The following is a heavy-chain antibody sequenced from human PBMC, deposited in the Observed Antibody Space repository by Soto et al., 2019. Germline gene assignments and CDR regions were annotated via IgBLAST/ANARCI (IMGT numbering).Heavy chain of an antibody. V-gene: IGHV1-69*06. J-gene: IGHJ6*02. CDR2: IIPIFGTA. CDR3: ARDPRGIDDCCSGYCNIYSMDV. D-gene: IGHD3-3*01. CDR1: GGTFSSYA. Sequence: ASVKVSCKASGGTFSSYAISWVRQAPGQGLEWMGGIIPIFGTANYAQKFQGRVTITADKSTSTAYIELSSLRSADTAVYYCARDPRGIDDCCSGYCNIYSMDVWGQGTTVTVSS.